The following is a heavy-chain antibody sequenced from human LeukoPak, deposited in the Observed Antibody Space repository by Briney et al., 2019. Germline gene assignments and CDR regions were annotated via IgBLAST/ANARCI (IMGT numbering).Heavy chain of an antibody. Sequence: SQTLSLTCTVSGGSISSGSYYWSWIRQPAGKGLEWIGRIYTSGSTNYNPSLKSRVTISVDTSKNQFSLKLSSVTAADTAVYYCARQRDYYGSGIAFSVDYWGQGTLVTVSS. D-gene: IGHD3-10*01. CDR2: IYTSGST. V-gene: IGHV4-61*02. CDR3: ARQRDYYGSGIAFSVDY. CDR1: GGSISSGSYY. J-gene: IGHJ4*02.